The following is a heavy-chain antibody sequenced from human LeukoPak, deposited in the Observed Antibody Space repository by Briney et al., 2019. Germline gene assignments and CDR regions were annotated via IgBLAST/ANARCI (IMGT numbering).Heavy chain of an antibody. V-gene: IGHV3-11*06. Sequence: PGGSLRLSCAASGFTFSAFYMSWIRQTPGKGLEYLSYLKGDNGDINYADSVKGRFTISRDNAKNSLYLQMNSLRAEDTAVYYCARISGSHVRGVLDYWGQGTLVTVSS. J-gene: IGHJ4*02. CDR2: LKGDNGDI. D-gene: IGHD3-10*01. CDR3: ARISGSHVRGVLDY. CDR1: GFTFSAFY.